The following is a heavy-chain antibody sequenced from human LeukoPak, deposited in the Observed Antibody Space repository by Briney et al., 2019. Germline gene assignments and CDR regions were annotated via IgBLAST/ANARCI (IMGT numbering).Heavy chain of an antibody. J-gene: IGHJ3*02. CDR1: GYTFTSYD. CDR2: MNPNSGNT. V-gene: IGHV1-8*01. Sequence: ASVKVSCKASGYTFTSYDINWVRQATGQGLEWMGWMNPNSGNTGYAQKFQGRVTMTRNTSISTAYMELSSLRSEDTAVYCCAMICMVRGCSDIWGQGTMVTVSS. D-gene: IGHD3-10*01. CDR3: AMICMVRGCSDI.